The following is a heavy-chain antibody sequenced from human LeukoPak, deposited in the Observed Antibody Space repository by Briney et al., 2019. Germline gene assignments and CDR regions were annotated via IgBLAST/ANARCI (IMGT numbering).Heavy chain of an antibody. CDR2: IIPILVIP. J-gene: IGHJ4*02. V-gene: IGHV1-69*04. D-gene: IGHD6-25*01. CDR3: ARDRDSASDY. Sequence: DCLPTIIPILVIPTYPQNFHATVTITADKSTSTAYMELSSLRSEDTAVYYCARDRDSASDYWGQGTLVTVSS.